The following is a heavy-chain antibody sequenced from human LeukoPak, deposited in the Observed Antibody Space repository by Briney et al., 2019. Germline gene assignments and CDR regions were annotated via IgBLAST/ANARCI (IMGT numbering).Heavy chain of an antibody. J-gene: IGHJ4*02. V-gene: IGHV3-33*01. CDR1: EFTFSTYG. Sequence: GGSLRLSCAASEFTFSTYGMHWVRQAPGKGLEWVALIWYDGSNKYYAGSVKGRFTISRDNSKNTLYLQMNSLTAEDTAVYYCARDIEEGRGDLRLGFDYWGQGTLVTVSS. CDR3: ARDIEEGRGDLRLGFDY. CDR2: IWYDGSNK. D-gene: IGHD7-27*01.